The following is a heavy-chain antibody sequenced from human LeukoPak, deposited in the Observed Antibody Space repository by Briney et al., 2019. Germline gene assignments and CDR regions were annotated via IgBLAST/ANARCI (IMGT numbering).Heavy chain of an antibody. J-gene: IGHJ4*02. Sequence: GGSLRLSCVASGFTFSGGWLNWIHQPPGGGLQWVANLNPDGTAKRYVDSVKGRFTTSRDNAKASFYLQMDSLRDEDTAVYYCATWYSESTQEHNLWGQGIRVTVSS. D-gene: IGHD2-21*01. CDR1: GFTFSGGW. CDR3: ATWYSESTQEHNL. CDR2: LNPDGTAK. V-gene: IGHV3-7*01.